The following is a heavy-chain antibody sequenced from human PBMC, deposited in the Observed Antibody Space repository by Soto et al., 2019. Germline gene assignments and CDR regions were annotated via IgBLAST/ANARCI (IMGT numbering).Heavy chain of an antibody. J-gene: IGHJ4*02. V-gene: IGHV3-30*18. D-gene: IGHD2-8*02. CDR2: ISSHRSQK. Sequence: SLRDWWVASGGTFSKYAMHWFRQAPGKELGSVAVISSHRSQKYSLDSVRDRFTTSRQNSKKTPYLQMHNLRPEDTAMYYCANYWSTLTTGFDFWGQGALVTV. CDR1: GGTFSKYA. CDR3: ANYWSTLTTGFDF.